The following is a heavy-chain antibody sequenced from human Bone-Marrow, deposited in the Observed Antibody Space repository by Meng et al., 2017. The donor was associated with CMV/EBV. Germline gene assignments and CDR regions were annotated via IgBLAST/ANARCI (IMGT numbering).Heavy chain of an antibody. V-gene: IGHV3-23*01. CDR3: ANSVPAAGTGMDY. D-gene: IGHD6-13*01. Sequence: GESLKISCAASGFTFSSYAMSWVRQAPGKGLEWVSAISGSGGSTYYADSVKGRFTISRDNSKNTLYLQMNSLRAEDTAVYYCANSVPAAGTGMDYWGQGTLVTASS. CDR1: GFTFSSYA. J-gene: IGHJ4*02. CDR2: ISGSGGST.